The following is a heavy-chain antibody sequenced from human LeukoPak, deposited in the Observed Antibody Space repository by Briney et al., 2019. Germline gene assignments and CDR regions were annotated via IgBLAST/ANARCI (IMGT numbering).Heavy chain of an antibody. J-gene: IGHJ1*01. D-gene: IGHD3-22*01. CDR1: GSTFDTYG. Sequence: GGSLRLSCAAPGSTFDTYGMHWVRQAPGKGLEWAAVIWYDGSSKNYADSVKGRFTISRDNSKNTLYLQMNGVRTEDNAVYYCARGPTYYYDSSCYHPEYFQHWGQGNLVIVS. V-gene: IGHV3-33*01. CDR3: ARGPTYYYDSSCYHPEYFQH. CDR2: IWYDGSSK.